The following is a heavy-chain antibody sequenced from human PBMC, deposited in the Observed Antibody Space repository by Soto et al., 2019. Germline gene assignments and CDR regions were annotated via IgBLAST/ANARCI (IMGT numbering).Heavy chain of an antibody. CDR1: GGSISSGGYY. CDR3: ARAVYPEYYYDSSGYYFDY. CDR2: IYYSGST. V-gene: IGHV4-61*08. D-gene: IGHD3-22*01. J-gene: IGHJ4*02. Sequence: TSETLSLTCTVSGGSISSGGYYWSWIRQHPGKGLEWIGYIYYSGSTNYNPSLKSRVTISVDTSKNQFSLKLSSVTAADTAVYYCARAVYPEYYYDSSGYYFDYWGQGTLVTVSS.